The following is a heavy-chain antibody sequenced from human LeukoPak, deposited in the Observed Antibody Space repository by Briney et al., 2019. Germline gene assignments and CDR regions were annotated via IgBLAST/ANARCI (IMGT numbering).Heavy chain of an antibody. J-gene: IGHJ4*02. CDR3: TRGGDVYKLGNF. CDR2: LQFSVTP. Sequence: PSETLTLTCTVSDDSISTNNYYGSSGRQPPGEGLEWVVSLQFSVTPNYSPSLNIRDSISVDTSKNQFSLMLKSVPATDTAVYYCTRGGDVYKLGNFWGQGTLVTVSS. CDR1: DDSISTNNYY. V-gene: IGHV4-39*01. D-gene: IGHD1-1*01.